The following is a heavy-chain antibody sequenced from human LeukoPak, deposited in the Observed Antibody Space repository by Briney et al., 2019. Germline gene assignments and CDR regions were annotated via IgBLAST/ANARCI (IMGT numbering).Heavy chain of an antibody. Sequence: GGSLRLSCAASGFTFDDYGMSWVRQAPGKGLEWVSGINWNGGSTGYADSVKGRFTSSRDNAKNSLYLQMNSLRAEDTALYYCARDSVGYDSSGTRRRLYYFDYWGQGTLVTVSS. J-gene: IGHJ4*02. V-gene: IGHV3-20*04. CDR3: ARDSVGYDSSGTRRRLYYFDY. CDR2: INWNGGST. CDR1: GFTFDDYG. D-gene: IGHD3-22*01.